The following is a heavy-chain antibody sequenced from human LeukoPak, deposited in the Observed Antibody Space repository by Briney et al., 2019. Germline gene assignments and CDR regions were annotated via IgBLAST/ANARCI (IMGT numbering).Heavy chain of an antibody. CDR3: ARLLSYDILTDNYYKYYMDV. Sequence: SETLSLTCTVSGGSIRDNNYYWGWIRQPPGKGLEWIGGIFHSGRTFYNPSLRSRVSMSVDTSKKQIALTVSSVTAADTAVYYCARLLSYDILTDNYYKYYMDVWGKGATVTASS. CDR2: IFHSGRT. V-gene: IGHV4-39*01. J-gene: IGHJ6*03. D-gene: IGHD3-9*01. CDR1: GGSIRDNNYY.